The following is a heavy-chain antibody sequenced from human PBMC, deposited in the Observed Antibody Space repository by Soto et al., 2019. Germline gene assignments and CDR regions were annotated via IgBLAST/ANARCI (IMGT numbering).Heavy chain of an antibody. CDR2: IYYSGST. D-gene: IGHD2-15*01. V-gene: IGHV4-30-4*01. CDR3: ARVSGVNAFDI. Sequence: SETLSLTCTVSGGSISSGDYYWSWIRQPPGKGLEWIGYIYYSGSTYYNPSLRSRVTISVDTSKNQFSLKLSSVTAADTAVYYCARVSGVNAFDIWGQGTMVTVSP. J-gene: IGHJ3*02. CDR1: GGSISSGDYY.